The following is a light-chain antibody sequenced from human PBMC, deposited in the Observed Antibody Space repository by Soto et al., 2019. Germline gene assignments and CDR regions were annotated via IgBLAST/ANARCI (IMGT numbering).Light chain of an antibody. CDR3: MQGTHWPPT. CDR1: QSLLQTNGYTY. CDR2: LTS. J-gene: IGKJ5*01. Sequence: DIVMTQSPLSLPVTPGEPASISCRSSQSLLQTNGYTYLDWYLQKPGQSPQLLIYLTSIRASGVPDRFSGSGSGTEFTLKISRVEAEDVAMYYCMQGTHWPPTFGQGTRLEIK. V-gene: IGKV2-28*01.